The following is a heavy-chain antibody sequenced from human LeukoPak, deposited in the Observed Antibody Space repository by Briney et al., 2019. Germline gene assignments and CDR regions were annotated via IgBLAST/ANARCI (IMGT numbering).Heavy chain of an antibody. Sequence: GGSLRLSCAASGFTFSSYAMSRVRQAPGKGLEWVAVISYDGSNKYYADSVKGRFTISKDNSKNTLYLQMNSLRAEDTAVYYCAKSRVNTMVRGVPTDYWGQGTLVTVSS. CDR2: ISYDGSNK. D-gene: IGHD3-10*01. CDR1: GFTFSSYA. CDR3: AKSRVNTMVRGVPTDY. V-gene: IGHV3-30*18. J-gene: IGHJ4*02.